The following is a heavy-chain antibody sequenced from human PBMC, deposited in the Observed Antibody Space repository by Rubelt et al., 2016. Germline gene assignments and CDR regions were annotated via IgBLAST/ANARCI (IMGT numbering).Heavy chain of an antibody. CDR2: IYPGDSDT. CDR1: GYSFSNHW. CDR3: ARVTTVTNDNWFDP. V-gene: IGHV5-51*01. Sequence: EVQLVQSGPELKKPGDSLRISCKGSGYSFSNHWITWVRQTPGIGLEWMGIIYPGDSDTRYSPSFQGQVTISADKSISTAYLQWSSLKASDTAMYYCARVTTVTNDNWFDPWGQGTLVTVSS. D-gene: IGHD4-17*01. J-gene: IGHJ5*02.